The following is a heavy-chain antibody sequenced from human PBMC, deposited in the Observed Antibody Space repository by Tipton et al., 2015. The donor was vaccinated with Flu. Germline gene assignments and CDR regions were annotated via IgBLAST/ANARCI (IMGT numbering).Heavy chain of an antibody. J-gene: IGHJ3*02. CDR2: IYPGDSDT. CDR1: GYSFTSYW. D-gene: IGHD3-22*01. CDR3: ARNQYYYDSSGYYYVPAFDI. Sequence: QSGPEVKKPGESLKISCKGSGYSFTSYWIGWVRQMPGKGLEWMGIIYPGDSDTRYSPSFQGQVTISADKSISTAYLQWSSLKASDTAMYYCARNQYYYDSSGYYYVPAFDIWGQGTMVTVSS. V-gene: IGHV5-51*01.